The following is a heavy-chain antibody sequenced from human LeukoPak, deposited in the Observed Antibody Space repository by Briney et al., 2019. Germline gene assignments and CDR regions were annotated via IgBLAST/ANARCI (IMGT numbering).Heavy chain of an antibody. CDR3: ARDGRRFFDWLLQGGSFDY. D-gene: IGHD3-9*01. V-gene: IGHV1-46*01. Sequence: GASVKVSCKASGYTFTSYYMHWVRQAPGQGLEWMGIINPSGGSTTYAQKFRGRVTMTRDMSTSTVYMELSSLRSEDTAVYYCARDGRRFFDWLLQGGSFDYWGQGTLVTVSS. CDR1: GYTFTSYY. J-gene: IGHJ4*02. CDR2: INPSGGST.